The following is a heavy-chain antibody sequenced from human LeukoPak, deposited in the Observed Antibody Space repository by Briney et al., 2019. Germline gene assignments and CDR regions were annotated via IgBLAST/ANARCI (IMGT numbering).Heavy chain of an antibody. CDR2: IIPILGIA. Sequence: SVKVSCKASGGTFSSYAISWVRQAPGQGLECMGRIIPILGIANYAQKFQGRVTITADKSTSTAYMELSSLRSEDTAVYYCARARRRYYYDSSGSYYLGYWGQGTLVTVSS. V-gene: IGHV1-69*04. J-gene: IGHJ4*02. CDR3: ARARRRYYYDSSGSYYLGY. CDR1: GGTFSSYA. D-gene: IGHD3-22*01.